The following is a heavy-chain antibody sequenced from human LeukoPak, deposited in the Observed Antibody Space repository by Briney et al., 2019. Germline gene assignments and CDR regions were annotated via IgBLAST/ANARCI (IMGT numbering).Heavy chain of an antibody. CDR1: GGSISSYY. D-gene: IGHD1-26*01. CDR3: ARDSEWELLPRLGTD. J-gene: IGHJ4*02. CDR2: IYHSGST. Sequence: SETLSLTCTVSGGSISSYYWSWIRQPPGKGLEWIGYIYHSGSTYYNPSLKSRVTISVDRSKNQFSLKLSSVTAADTAVYYYARDSEWELLPRLGTDWGQGTLATVSS. V-gene: IGHV4-59*12.